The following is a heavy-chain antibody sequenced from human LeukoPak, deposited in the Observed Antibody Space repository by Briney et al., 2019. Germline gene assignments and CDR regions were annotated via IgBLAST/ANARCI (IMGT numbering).Heavy chain of an antibody. CDR3: ARGYYYMDG. J-gene: IGHJ6*03. V-gene: IGHV4-4*09. CDR1: GGSISSYY. CDR2: IYTSGST. Sequence: SDTLSLTCTVSGGSISSYYWSWIRQPPGKGLEWIGYIYTSGSTNYNPSLKSRVTISVDTSKNQFSLKLSSVTAADTAVYYCARGYYYMDGWGKGTTVTVSS.